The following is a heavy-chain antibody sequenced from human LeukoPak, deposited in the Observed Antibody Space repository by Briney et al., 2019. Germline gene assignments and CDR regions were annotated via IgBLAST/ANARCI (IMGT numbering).Heavy chain of an antibody. CDR2: INHSGST. V-gene: IGHV4-34*01. D-gene: IGHD2-2*01. Sequence: SETLSLTCAVYGGSFSGYYWSWIRQPPGKGLEWIGEINHSGSTNYNPSLKSRVTISVDTSKNQFSLKLSSVTAADTAVYYCARGRAPRKRDIVVVPAATRTNYFDYWGQGTLVTVSS. CDR3: ARGRAPRKRDIVVVPAATRTNYFDY. CDR1: GGSFSGYY. J-gene: IGHJ4*02.